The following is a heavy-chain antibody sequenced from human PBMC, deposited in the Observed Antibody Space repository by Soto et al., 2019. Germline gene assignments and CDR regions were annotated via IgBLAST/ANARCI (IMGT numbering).Heavy chain of an antibody. CDR1: GGSINSGRYS. CDR2: MYHTGTT. D-gene: IGHD2-8*02. CDR3: ARDKITGLFAY. V-gene: IGHV4-30-2*01. J-gene: IGHJ4*02. Sequence: SETLSLTCTVSGGSINSGRYSWTWIRQPPGKGLEWIGHMYHTGTTYYNPSLKSRVTMSVDTSKNQFSLKLSSVTAADTAVYYCARDKITGLFAYWGQGTPVTVSS.